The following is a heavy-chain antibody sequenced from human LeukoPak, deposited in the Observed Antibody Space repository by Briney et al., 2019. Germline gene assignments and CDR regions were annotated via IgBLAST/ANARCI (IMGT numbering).Heavy chain of an antibody. CDR1: GGSISSSSYY. CDR3: ARSPFDWLLYGRGWFDP. V-gene: IGHV4-39*07. CDR2: IYYSGST. Sequence: SETLSLTCIVSGGSISSSSYYWGWIRQPPGKGLEWIGSIYYSGSTYYNPSLKSRVTISVDTSKNQFSLKLTSVTAADTAVYYYARSPFDWLLYGRGWFDPWGQGTLVTVSS. J-gene: IGHJ5*02. D-gene: IGHD3-9*01.